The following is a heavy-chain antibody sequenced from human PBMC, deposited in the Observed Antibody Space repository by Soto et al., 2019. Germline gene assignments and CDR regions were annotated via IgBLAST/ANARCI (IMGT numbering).Heavy chain of an antibody. D-gene: IGHD6-13*01. CDR2: ISYDGSNK. CDR3: AKDLLAAAGPFDL. Sequence: QVQLVESGGGVVQPGRSLRLSCAASGYTFSRYGMHWFHQARGKVVEWVAVISYDGSNKYYAYSVKGRFTISRDNSKNTLYLQMNSLRAEDTAVYYCAKDLLAAAGPFDLWGRGTLVTVSS. J-gene: IGHJ2*01. CDR1: GYTFSRYG. V-gene: IGHV3-30*18.